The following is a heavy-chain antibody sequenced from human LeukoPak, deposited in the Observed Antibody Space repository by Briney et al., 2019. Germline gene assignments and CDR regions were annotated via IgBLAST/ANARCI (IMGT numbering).Heavy chain of an antibody. CDR1: GFTFSSYG. CDR2: IWYDGSNK. D-gene: IGHD3-10*01. Sequence: GGSLRLSCAASGFTFSSYGMHWVRQAPGKGLEWVAVIWYDGSNKYYADSVKGRFTISRDNSKNTLYLQMNSLRAEDTAVYYCASTMVRGRPYYYYGMDVWGQGTTVTVS. J-gene: IGHJ6*02. CDR3: ASTMVRGRPYYYYGMDV. V-gene: IGHV3-33*01.